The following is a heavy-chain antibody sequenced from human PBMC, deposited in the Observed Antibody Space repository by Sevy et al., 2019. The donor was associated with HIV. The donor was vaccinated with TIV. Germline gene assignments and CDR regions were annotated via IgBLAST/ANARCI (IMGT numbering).Heavy chain of an antibody. CDR2: INPNNGGT. CDR1: GYIFSDYY. Sequence: ASVKVSCKASGYIFSDYYFHWVRQAPGQGLEWLGWINPNNGGTNYAQSFQGRVTMTRDTSIGTAYMELRNLRSDDTAVYYCARSLGRGVPGFWYFDLWGRGTLVTVSS. J-gene: IGHJ2*01. D-gene: IGHD3-10*01. CDR3: ARSLGRGVPGFWYFDL. V-gene: IGHV1-2*02.